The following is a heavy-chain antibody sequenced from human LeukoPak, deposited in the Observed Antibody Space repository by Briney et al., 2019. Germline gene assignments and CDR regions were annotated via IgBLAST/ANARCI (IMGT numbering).Heavy chain of an antibody. Sequence: PGGSLRLSCAASGFTFSSYSMNWVRQAPGKGLEWVSSISGSSGYIYYADSVRGRFTISRGNAKNSLYLQMNSLRAEDTAVYYCARDQYSSSLRPDYWGQGTLVTVSS. CDR2: ISGSSGYI. CDR1: GFTFSSYS. CDR3: ARDQYSSSLRPDY. V-gene: IGHV3-21*01. D-gene: IGHD6-6*01. J-gene: IGHJ4*02.